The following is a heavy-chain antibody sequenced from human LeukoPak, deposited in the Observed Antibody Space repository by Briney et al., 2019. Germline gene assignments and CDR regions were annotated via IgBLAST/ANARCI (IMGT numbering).Heavy chain of an antibody. CDR2: INWNGGST. V-gene: IGHV3-20*04. CDR1: GFTFDDYG. D-gene: IGHD6-19*01. J-gene: IGHJ4*02. CDR3: ARKGGVAVAEGVFDY. Sequence: GGSLRPSCAASGFTFDDYGMSWVRQAPGKGLEWVSGINWNGGSTGYADSVKGRFTISRDNAKNSLYPQMNSLRAEDMALYYCARKGGVAVAEGVFDYWGQGTLVTVSS.